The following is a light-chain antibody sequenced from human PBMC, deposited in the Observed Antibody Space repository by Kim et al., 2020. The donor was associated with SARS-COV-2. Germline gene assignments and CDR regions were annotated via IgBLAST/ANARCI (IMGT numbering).Light chain of an antibody. CDR3: QKYNSVLRT. CDR1: QGISNC. CDR2: AAS. Sequence: DIQMTQSPSSLSASVGDRVTITCRASQGISNCLAWYQQKPGKVPKLLIYAASTLNTGVPSRFSGSGSGTDFTLTISSLQPEDVATYNSQKYNSVLRTFVQGSK. V-gene: IGKV1-27*01. J-gene: IGKJ1*01.